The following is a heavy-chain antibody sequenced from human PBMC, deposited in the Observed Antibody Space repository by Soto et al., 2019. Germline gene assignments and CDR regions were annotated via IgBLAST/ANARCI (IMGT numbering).Heavy chain of an antibody. CDR1: GGSISSGDYY. CDR2: IYYSGST. V-gene: IGHV4-30-4*01. D-gene: IGHD6-6*01. Sequence: QVQLQESGPGLVKPSQTLSLTCTVSGGSISSGDYYWSWIRQPPGKGLEWIGYIYYSGSTYYNPSPKSRVTISVDTSKNQFSLKLSSVTAADTAVYYCARDEGRKARPDYYYGMDVWGQGTTVTVSS. CDR3: ARDEGRKARPDYYYGMDV. J-gene: IGHJ6*02.